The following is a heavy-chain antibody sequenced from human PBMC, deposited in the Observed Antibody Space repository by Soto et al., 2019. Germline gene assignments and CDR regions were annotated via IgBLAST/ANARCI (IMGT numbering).Heavy chain of an antibody. J-gene: IGHJ5*02. CDR3: ARAAGSYNYVWGSYRYRYNWFDP. CDR1: GGTFSSYA. CDR2: IIPIFGTA. V-gene: IGHV1-69*01. D-gene: IGHD3-16*02. Sequence: QLQLVQSGAEVKKPGSSVKVSCKASGGTFSSYAISWVRQAPGQGLEWMGGIIPIFGTANYAQKFQGRVTITADESTSTAYMELSSLRSEDTAVYYCARAAGSYNYVWGSYRYRYNWFDPWGQGTLVTVSS.